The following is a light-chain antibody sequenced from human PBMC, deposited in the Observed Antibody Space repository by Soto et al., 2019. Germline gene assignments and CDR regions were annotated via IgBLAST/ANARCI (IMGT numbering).Light chain of an antibody. Sequence: QLVLTQPPSASGTPGQRVTISCSGSSSNIGSNTVSWYQQVPGTPPKLLIYSNNQRPSGVPDRFSGSKSGTSASLATSGLQSEDEADYYCAAWDDSLNALVFGTGTQLTVL. V-gene: IGLV1-44*01. CDR2: SNN. CDR1: SSNIGSNT. J-gene: IGLJ1*01. CDR3: AAWDDSLNALV.